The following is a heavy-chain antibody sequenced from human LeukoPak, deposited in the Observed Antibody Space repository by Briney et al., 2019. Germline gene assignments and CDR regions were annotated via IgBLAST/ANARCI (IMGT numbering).Heavy chain of an antibody. Sequence: PSETLSLTCTVSGGSISSYYWSWIRQPPGKGLEWIGYIYYSGSTNYNPSLKSRVTISVDTSKNQFSLKLSSVTAADTAVYYCARGLRIAAAGADAFDIWGQGTMVTVSS. CDR2: IYYSGST. CDR1: GGSISSYY. J-gene: IGHJ3*02. V-gene: IGHV4-59*08. CDR3: ARGLRIAAAGADAFDI. D-gene: IGHD6-13*01.